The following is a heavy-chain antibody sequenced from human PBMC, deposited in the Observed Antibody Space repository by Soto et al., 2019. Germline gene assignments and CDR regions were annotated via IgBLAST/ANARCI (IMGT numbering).Heavy chain of an antibody. V-gene: IGHV1-2*02. D-gene: IGHD6-25*01. CDR3: ARRKERSGPHYFDY. CDR1: GYTFIDYY. CDR2: ISPGSGDT. J-gene: IGHJ4*02. Sequence: ASVKVSCKASGYTFIDYYMHWVRQAPGQGFEWMGRISPGSGDTNYAQKFQGRVTMTRDTSVNTAYMELRSLRSEDTAVYYCARRKERSGPHYFDYWGQG.